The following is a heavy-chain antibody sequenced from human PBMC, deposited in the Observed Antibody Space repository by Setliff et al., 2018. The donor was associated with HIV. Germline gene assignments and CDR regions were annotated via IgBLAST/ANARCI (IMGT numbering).Heavy chain of an antibody. J-gene: IGHJ4*02. CDR1: GGSISSSNY. Sequence: PSETLSLTCTVSGGSISSSNYWSWIRQPAGKGLEWIGHIYTSGGTNYNHSLKSRVTISVDTSKNQFSLNLTSVTASDTAVYYCAREAKDWGQGTLVTVSS. CDR3: AREAKD. CDR2: IYTSGGT. V-gene: IGHV4-61*09.